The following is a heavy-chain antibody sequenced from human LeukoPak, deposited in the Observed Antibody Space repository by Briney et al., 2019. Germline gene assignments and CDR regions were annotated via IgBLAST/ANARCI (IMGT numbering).Heavy chain of an antibody. D-gene: IGHD3-22*01. CDR1: GGSISSGDYY. V-gene: IGHV4-30-4*01. CDR2: IYYSGST. Sequence: SKTLSLTCTVSGGSISSGDYYWSWIRQPPGKGLEWIGYIYYSGSTYYNPSLKSRVTISVDTSKNQFSLKLSSVTAADTAVYYCARDKFGLGYYDSSGYRHYFDYWGQGTLVTVSS. CDR3: ARDKFGLGYYDSSGYRHYFDY. J-gene: IGHJ4*02.